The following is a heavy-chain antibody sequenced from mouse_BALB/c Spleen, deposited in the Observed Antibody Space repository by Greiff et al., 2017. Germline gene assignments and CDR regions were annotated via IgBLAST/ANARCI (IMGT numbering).Heavy chain of an antibody. J-gene: IGHJ2*01. Sequence: QVQLQQSGAELMKPGASVKISCKATGYTFSSYWIEWVKQRPGHGLEWIGEILPGSGSTNYNEKFKGKATFTADTSSNTAYMQLSSLTSEDSAVYYCARKGYDYDGEDYWGQGTTLTVSS. CDR3: ARKGYDYDGEDY. CDR2: ILPGSGST. CDR1: GYTFSSYW. D-gene: IGHD2-4*01. V-gene: IGHV1-9*01.